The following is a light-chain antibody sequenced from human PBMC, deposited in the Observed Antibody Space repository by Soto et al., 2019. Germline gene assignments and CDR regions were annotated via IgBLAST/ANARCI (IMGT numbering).Light chain of an antibody. V-gene: IGKV1-5*01. CDR1: QSISSW. J-gene: IGKJ1*01. CDR2: DAS. Sequence: GDRVTITCRASQSISSWLAWYQQKPGKAPKLLIYDASSLESGVPSRFSGSGYGTKFTLTISSLQPDDFATYYCQQYNSSWTFGQGTKVEIK. CDR3: QQYNSSWT.